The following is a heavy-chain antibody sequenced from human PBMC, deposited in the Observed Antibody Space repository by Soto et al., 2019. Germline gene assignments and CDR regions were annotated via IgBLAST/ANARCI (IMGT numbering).Heavy chain of an antibody. D-gene: IGHD3-3*01. J-gene: IGHJ6*02. CDR3: ARDLGIFGVVIPPSNYGMDV. Sequence: PSETLSLTCTVSGGSISSYYWSWIRQPAGKGLEWIGRIYTSGSTNYNPSLKSRVTMSVDTSKNQFSLKLSSETAADTAVYYCARDLGIFGVVIPPSNYGMDVWGQGTTVTVSS. V-gene: IGHV4-4*07. CDR2: IYTSGST. CDR1: GGSISSYY.